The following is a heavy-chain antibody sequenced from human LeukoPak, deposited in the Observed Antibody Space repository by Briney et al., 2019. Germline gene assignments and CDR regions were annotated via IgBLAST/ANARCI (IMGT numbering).Heavy chain of an antibody. CDR3: ARDKYYDRYFDS. V-gene: IGHV3-30*02. CDR2: IRYDGSDK. D-gene: IGHD3-22*01. J-gene: IGHJ4*02. CDR1: GFTVTRYG. Sequence: GGSLRLSCAASGFTVTRYGMHWVRQAPGKGLEWVAFIRYDGSDKYFADSVKGRFTISRDDSKNIMFLQMNSLRAEDTAVYYCARDKYYDRYFDSWGQGTLATVSS.